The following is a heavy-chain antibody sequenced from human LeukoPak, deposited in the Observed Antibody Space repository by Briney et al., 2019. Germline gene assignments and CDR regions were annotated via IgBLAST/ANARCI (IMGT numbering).Heavy chain of an antibody. Sequence: GGPLRLSCAASGFTFSSYEMNWVRQAPGKGLEWVSYISSSGSTIYYADSVKGRFTISRDNAKNSLYLQMNSLRAEDTAVYYCAREREGYGDYNWFDPWGQGTLVTVSS. CDR2: ISSSGSTI. CDR1: GFTFSSYE. D-gene: IGHD4-17*01. J-gene: IGHJ5*02. V-gene: IGHV3-48*03. CDR3: AREREGYGDYNWFDP.